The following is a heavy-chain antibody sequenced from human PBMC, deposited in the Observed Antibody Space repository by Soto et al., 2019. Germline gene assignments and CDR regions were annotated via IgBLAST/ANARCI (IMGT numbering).Heavy chain of an antibody. CDR3: AKAGSQEKDDFWSGYPDYWYFDL. CDR1: GFTFSSYG. V-gene: IGHV3-30*18. Sequence: QVQLVESGGGVVQPGRSLRLSCAASGFTFSSYGMHWVRQAPGKGLEWVAVISYDGSNKYYADSVKGRFTISRDNSKNTLYLQMNSLRAEDTAVYYCAKAGSQEKDDFWSGYPDYWYFDLWGRGTLVTVSS. D-gene: IGHD3-3*01. CDR2: ISYDGSNK. J-gene: IGHJ2*01.